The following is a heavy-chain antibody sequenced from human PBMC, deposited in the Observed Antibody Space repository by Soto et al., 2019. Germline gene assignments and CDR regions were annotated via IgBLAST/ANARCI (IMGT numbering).Heavy chain of an antibody. J-gene: IGHJ4*02. D-gene: IGHD6-13*01. Sequence: GGSLRLYCAASGFTFSSYSMNWVRQAPGKVLEWVSSISSSSSYIYYADSVKGRFTISRDNTKNSLYLQMNSLSAEATVFYYCAGVIAARDSFDYWGQGTLVTVSS. CDR2: ISSSSSYI. CDR1: GFTFSSYS. CDR3: AGVIAARDSFDY. V-gene: IGHV3-21*01.